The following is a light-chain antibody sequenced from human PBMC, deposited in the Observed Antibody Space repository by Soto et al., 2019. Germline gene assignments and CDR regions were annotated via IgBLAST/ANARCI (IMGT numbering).Light chain of an antibody. CDR2: AVS. CDR1: SSDVGASNY. Sequence: QSALTQPPSASGSPGQSVTISCTGTSSDVGASNYVSWYQQHPGKAPKLMIFAVSKRPSGVPDRFSGSKSGNTASLTVSGLQAEDAADYYCSSNAGSNTFVFGSGTKLTVL. CDR3: SSNAGSNTFV. V-gene: IGLV2-8*01. J-gene: IGLJ1*01.